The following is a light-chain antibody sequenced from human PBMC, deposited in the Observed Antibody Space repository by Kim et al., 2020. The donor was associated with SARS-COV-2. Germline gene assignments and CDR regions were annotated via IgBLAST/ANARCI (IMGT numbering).Light chain of an antibody. CDR2: ASS. CDR1: HGFGDN. CDR3: LQYTGYPRT. J-gene: IGKJ1*01. Sequence: SVGDAVAFTCRASHGFGDNFSWLQRKRGEAPERLICASSTLQSGVPSRCSDSGSGKEFTLRISRQQPEDLANDYCLQYTGYPRTFGRGTKVDIK. V-gene: IGKV1-17*01.